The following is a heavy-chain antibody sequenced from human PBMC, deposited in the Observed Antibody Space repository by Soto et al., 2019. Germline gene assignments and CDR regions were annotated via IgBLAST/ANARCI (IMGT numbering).Heavy chain of an antibody. D-gene: IGHD6-13*01. CDR2: IRGSSGST. Sequence: EVQLLESGGGLVQPGGSLRLSCAASGCTFSSYAMSWVRQAPGKGLEWVSAIRGSSGSTDYADSVKGRFTISRDNSKNTVYLQMNSLRAEDTAVYYCAKDGQQQLASYFDYWGRGTLVTVSS. V-gene: IGHV3-23*01. J-gene: IGHJ4*02. CDR3: AKDGQQQLASYFDY. CDR1: GCTFSSYA.